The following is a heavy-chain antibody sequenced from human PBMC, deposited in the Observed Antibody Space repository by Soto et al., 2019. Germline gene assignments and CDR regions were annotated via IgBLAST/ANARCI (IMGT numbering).Heavy chain of an antibody. V-gene: IGHV1-69*13. Sequence: SVKVSCKASGGTFSSYAISWVRQAPGQGLEWMGGIIPIFGTANYAQKFQGRVTITADESTSTAYMELSSLRSEDTAVYYCAREYSSSDDAFDIWGQGTMVTASS. D-gene: IGHD6-6*01. CDR2: IIPIFGTA. J-gene: IGHJ3*02. CDR1: GGTFSSYA. CDR3: AREYSSSDDAFDI.